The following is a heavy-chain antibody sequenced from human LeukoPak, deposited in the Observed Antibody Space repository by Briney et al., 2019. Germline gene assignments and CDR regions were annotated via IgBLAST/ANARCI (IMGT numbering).Heavy chain of an antibody. CDR2: ISSSSSAM. V-gene: IGHV3-48*02. CDR1: GFTFSSHW. J-gene: IGHJ4*02. D-gene: IGHD3-10*01. Sequence: GGSLRLSCTVGGFTFSSHWMSWVRQAPGKGLEWVSYISSSSSAMYYADSMKGRFTISRDNAKNSLYLQMNNLRDEDTAVYYCARGSGNSFDYWGQGALVTVSS. CDR3: ARGSGNSFDY.